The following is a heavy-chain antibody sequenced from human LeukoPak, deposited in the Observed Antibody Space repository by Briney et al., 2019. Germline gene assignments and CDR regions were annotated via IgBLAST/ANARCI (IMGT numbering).Heavy chain of an antibody. CDR2: INSDEGST. V-gene: IGHV3-74*01. CDR3: AKSRRAYCSGGSCFGLWDY. D-gene: IGHD2-15*01. CDR1: GFTFSTYW. Sequence: PGGSLRLSCEASGFTFSTYWMHWVRQAPGKGLVWVSRINSDEGSTTYADSVKGRFTFSRDNAKNTLYLQMNSLRAEDTAVYYCAKSRRAYCSGGSCFGLWDYWGQGTLVTVSS. J-gene: IGHJ4*02.